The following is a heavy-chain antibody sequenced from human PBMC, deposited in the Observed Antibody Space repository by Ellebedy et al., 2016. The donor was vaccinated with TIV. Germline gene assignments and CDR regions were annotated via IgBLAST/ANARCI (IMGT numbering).Heavy chain of an antibody. CDR2: FDPEDGET. CDR3: AREPLPSNTQEWTQGFDS. CDR1: GYTLTELS. Sequence: AASVKVSCKVSGYTLTELSMHWVRQAPGKGLEWMGGFDPEDGETIYAQKFQGRVTMTEDTSTDTAYMELSSLRSEDTAVYYCAREPLPSNTQEWTQGFDSWGQGTLVTVSS. D-gene: IGHD3-3*01. V-gene: IGHV1-24*01. J-gene: IGHJ4*02.